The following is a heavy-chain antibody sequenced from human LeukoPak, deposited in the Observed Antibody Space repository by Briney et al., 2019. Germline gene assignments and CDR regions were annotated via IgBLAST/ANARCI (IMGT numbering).Heavy chain of an antibody. V-gene: IGHV1-8*01. Sequence: ASVKVSCKASGYTFTSCDINRVRQATGQGLGWMGWLNPNSGNTGYGQSFQGRITMTRDISIGTAYMELSNLTSEDTAIYYCTRGSSGRRDNWGQGTLVTVSA. CDR3: TRGSSGRRDN. D-gene: IGHD6-19*01. CDR2: LNPNSGNT. J-gene: IGHJ4*02. CDR1: GYTFTSCD.